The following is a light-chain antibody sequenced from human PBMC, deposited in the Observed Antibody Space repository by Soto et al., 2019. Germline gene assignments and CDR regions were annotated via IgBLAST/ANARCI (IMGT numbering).Light chain of an antibody. V-gene: IGKV1-17*03. J-gene: IGKJ1*01. CDR1: QGISNY. CDR2: TTS. CDR3: QQYNSYFQT. Sequence: DVQMTQSPSAVSASVGDRVNITCRASQGISNYLAWFQQKPGKVPKRLIYTTSTLQSGVPSRFSGSRSGTEFTLTISSLQPDDFATYYCQQYNSYFQTFGRGTKVDIK.